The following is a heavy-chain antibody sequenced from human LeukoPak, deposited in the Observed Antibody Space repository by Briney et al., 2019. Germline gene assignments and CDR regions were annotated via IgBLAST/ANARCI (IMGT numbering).Heavy chain of an antibody. D-gene: IGHD6-13*01. CDR1: GGSISSSSYY. V-gene: IGHV4-39*01. CDR2: IYYSGST. Sequence: PSETLSLTCTVSGGSISSSSYYWGWIRQPPGKGLEWIGSIYYSGSTYYNPSLKSRVTISVDTSKNQFSLKLSPVTAADTAVYYCARIGVSSSWYFPNEELSDFQHWGQGTLVTVSS. J-gene: IGHJ1*01. CDR3: ARIGVSSSWYFPNEELSDFQH.